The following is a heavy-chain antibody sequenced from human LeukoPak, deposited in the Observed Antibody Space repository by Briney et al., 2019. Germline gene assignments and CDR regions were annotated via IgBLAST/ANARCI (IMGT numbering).Heavy chain of an antibody. CDR1: GGSISSSSYY. Sequence: PSETLSPTCTVSGGSISSSSYYWGWIRQPPGKGQEWIGRIYYSGSTYYNPSLKSRVTISVDTSKNQFSLKLSSVTAADTAVYYCARHAVTTNDVDPWGQGTLVTVSS. V-gene: IGHV4-39*01. D-gene: IGHD4-17*01. CDR3: ARHAVTTNDVDP. CDR2: IYYSGST. J-gene: IGHJ5*02.